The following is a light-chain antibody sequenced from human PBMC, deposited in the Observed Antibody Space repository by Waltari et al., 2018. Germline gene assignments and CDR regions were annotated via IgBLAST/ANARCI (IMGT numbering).Light chain of an antibody. CDR2: DAS. CDR1: QSVSSY. Sequence: EIVLTQSPATLSLSPGDTATLSCRASQSVSSYLAWYQQKAGQAPRLLIYDASTRATGIPARFSGSGSGTDFTLTISSLEPEDFALYYCHQYHVPPLTFGQGTRLEIK. V-gene: IGKV3-11*01. J-gene: IGKJ5*01. CDR3: HQYHVPPLT.